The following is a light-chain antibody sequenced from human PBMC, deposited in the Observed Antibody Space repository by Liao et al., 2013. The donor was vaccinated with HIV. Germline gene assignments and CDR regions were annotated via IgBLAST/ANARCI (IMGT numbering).Light chain of an antibody. V-gene: IGLV3-21*01. CDR2: FDS. CDR3: QAWDTSTAYV. J-gene: IGLJ1*01. CDR1: SVGGTS. Sequence: SYELTQPPSVSVAPGKTAMITCGGDSVGGTSVHWYRQKPGQAPLLVIYFDSDRPSGIPERFSGSNSGNTATLTISGTQAMDEADYYCQAWDTSTAYVFGPGTRVTVL.